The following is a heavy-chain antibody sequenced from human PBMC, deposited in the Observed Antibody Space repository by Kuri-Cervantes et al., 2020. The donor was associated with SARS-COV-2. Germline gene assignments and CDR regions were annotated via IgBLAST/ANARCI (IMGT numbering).Heavy chain of an antibody. CDR2: VSWNGSRT. Sequence: GESLKISCAASGFTFSNSDMNWVRQVPGKGLEWVSGVSWNGSRTHYADSVKGRFIISRDNSRNFLYQQMNSLRPEDMAVYYCVRHKAAAGIVAPDWGQGTLVTVSS. V-gene: IGHV3-19*01. D-gene: IGHD6-13*01. CDR1: GFTFSNSD. CDR3: VRHKAAAGIVAPD. J-gene: IGHJ4*02.